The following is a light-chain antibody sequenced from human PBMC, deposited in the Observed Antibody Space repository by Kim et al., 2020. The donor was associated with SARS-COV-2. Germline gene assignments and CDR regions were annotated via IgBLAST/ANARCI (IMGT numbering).Light chain of an antibody. V-gene: IGLV3-21*04. CDR1: NMGSKS. J-gene: IGLJ1*01. CDR2: YDS. CDR3: QVWDSSSDLLV. Sequence: APGKTARITCGGNNMGSKSVHWYQQKPGQAPVLVIYYDSDRPSGIPERFSGSNSGNTATLTISRVEAGDEADYYCQVWDSSSDLLVFGTGTKVTVL.